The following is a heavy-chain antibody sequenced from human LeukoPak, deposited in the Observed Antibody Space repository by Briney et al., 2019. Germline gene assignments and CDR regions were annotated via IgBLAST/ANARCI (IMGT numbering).Heavy chain of an antibody. CDR1: GFTFSSYA. J-gene: IGHJ4*02. CDR2: IIPIFGTA. D-gene: IGHD2/OR15-2a*01. CDR3: ARALIFYDPFFDY. V-gene: IGHV1-69*01. Sequence: GGSLRLSCAASGFTFSSYAISWVRQAPGQGLEWMGGIIPIFGTANYAQKFQGRVTITADESTSTAYMELSRLRSDDTAVYYCARALIFYDPFFDYWGQGTLVTVSS.